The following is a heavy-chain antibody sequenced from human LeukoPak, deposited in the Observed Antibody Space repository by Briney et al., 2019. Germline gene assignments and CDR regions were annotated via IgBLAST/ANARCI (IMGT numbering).Heavy chain of an antibody. J-gene: IGHJ6*02. V-gene: IGHV1-18*01. Sequence: ASVKVSCKASGYSFTSYGISWVRQAPGQGLEWMGSISAYNGNTNYAQNLQGRVTMTTDTSTRTASMELRSLRSDDTAVYYCAREIAYGMDVWGQGTTVTVSS. CDR3: AREIAYGMDV. CDR1: GYSFTSYG. CDR2: ISAYNGNT.